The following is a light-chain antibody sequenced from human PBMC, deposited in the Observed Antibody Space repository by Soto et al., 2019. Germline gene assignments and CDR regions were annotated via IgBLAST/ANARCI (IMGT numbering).Light chain of an antibody. CDR1: QSISTY. J-gene: IGKJ4*01. CDR2: AAS. V-gene: IGKV1-39*01. Sequence: DIQMTQSPSSLSASMGDRVTITCRASQSISTYLNWYQQKLGEAPKLLIYAASSLQSGVPLRFNGSGSGTDFTLTINSLQPEDFAIYYCQQSSSAPRSFGGGTRVEIK. CDR3: QQSSSAPRS.